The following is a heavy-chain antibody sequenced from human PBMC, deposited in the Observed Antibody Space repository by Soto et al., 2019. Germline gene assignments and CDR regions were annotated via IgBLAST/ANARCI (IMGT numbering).Heavy chain of an antibody. Sequence: CGDSVSSNSAAWNWIRQSPSRGLEWLGRTYYRSKWYNDYAVSVKSRITINPDTSKNQFSLQLNSVTPEDTAVYYCARVIDSGIAARVYYYYGMDVWGQGTTVTVSS. V-gene: IGHV6-1*01. D-gene: IGHD6-6*01. CDR1: GDSVSSNSAA. CDR3: ARVIDSGIAARVYYYYGMDV. J-gene: IGHJ6*02. CDR2: TYYRSKWYN.